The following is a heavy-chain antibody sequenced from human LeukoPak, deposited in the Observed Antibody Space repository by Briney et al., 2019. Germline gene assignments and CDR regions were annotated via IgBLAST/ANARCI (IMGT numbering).Heavy chain of an antibody. Sequence: PSETLSLTCTVSGGSISSYYRSWIRQPPGKGLEWIGYIHYSGSTNYNPSLKSRVTISVGMSKNQFSLKLSSVTVADTAVYYCARGAVAAADDAFDIWGQGTMVTVSS. CDR1: GGSISSYY. CDR3: ARGAVAAADDAFDI. CDR2: IHYSGST. J-gene: IGHJ3*02. D-gene: IGHD6-13*01. V-gene: IGHV4-59*08.